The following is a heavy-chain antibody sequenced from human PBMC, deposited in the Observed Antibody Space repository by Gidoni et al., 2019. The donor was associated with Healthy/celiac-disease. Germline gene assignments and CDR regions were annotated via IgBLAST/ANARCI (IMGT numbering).Heavy chain of an antibody. CDR2: IWYDGSNK. CDR1: GFTFSSYG. Sequence: QVQLVESGGGVVQPGRSLRLSCAASGFTFSSYGMHWVRQAAGKGLEWVPVIWYDGSNKYYADSVKGRFTISRDNSKNTLYLQMNSLRAEDTAVYYCARAAQTYSSSWYWALEWFDPWGQGTLVTVSS. J-gene: IGHJ5*02. V-gene: IGHV3-33*01. D-gene: IGHD6-13*01. CDR3: ARAAQTYSSSWYWALEWFDP.